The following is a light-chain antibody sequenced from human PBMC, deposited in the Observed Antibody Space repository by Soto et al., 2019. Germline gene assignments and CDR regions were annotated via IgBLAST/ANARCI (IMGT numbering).Light chain of an antibody. CDR3: QQRSNWPPYT. J-gene: IGKJ2*01. Sequence: EIGLTQSPAPLSLSPGERATLSCRASQSVSSYLDWYQQKPGQAPRLPIYDASNMATGIPARFSGSGSGTDFTLTISSLEPEDFAVYYCQQRSNWPPYTFGQGTKLEIK. CDR2: DAS. V-gene: IGKV3-11*01. CDR1: QSVSSY.